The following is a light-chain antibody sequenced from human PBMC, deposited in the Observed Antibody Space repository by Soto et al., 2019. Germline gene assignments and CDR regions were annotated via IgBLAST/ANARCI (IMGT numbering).Light chain of an antibody. Sequence: QSAVTQPASVSGSPGQSITISCTGTSSDVGYYNYVSWFQQHPGKAPKLMIYEVVNRPSGVSIRFSGSKSGNTASLTITGLQAEDEADYYCSSYAAGSTYVFGTGTKLTVL. CDR1: SSDVGYYNY. CDR2: EVV. J-gene: IGLJ1*01. V-gene: IGLV2-14*01. CDR3: SSYAAGSTYV.